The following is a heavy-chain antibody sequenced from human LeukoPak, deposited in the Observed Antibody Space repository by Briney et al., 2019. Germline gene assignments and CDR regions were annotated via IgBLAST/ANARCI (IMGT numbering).Heavy chain of an antibody. CDR2: IYTSGST. V-gene: IGHV4-61*02. CDR1: GGSISSGSYY. Sequence: PSETLYLTCTVSGGSISSGSYYWIWIRQPAGKGLEWIGRIYTSGSTNYNPSLKSRVTISVDTSKNQFSLKLSSVTAADTAVYYCARDPDYWGQGTLVTVSS. CDR3: ARDPDY. J-gene: IGHJ4*02.